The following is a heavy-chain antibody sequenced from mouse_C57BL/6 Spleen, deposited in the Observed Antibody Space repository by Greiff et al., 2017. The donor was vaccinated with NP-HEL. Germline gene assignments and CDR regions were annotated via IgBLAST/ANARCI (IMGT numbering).Heavy chain of an antibody. J-gene: IGHJ1*03. D-gene: IGHD1-1*01. V-gene: IGHV1-64*01. CDR2: IHPNSGST. Sequence: QVQLQQPGAELVKPGASVKLSCKASGYTFTSYWMHWVKQRPGQGLEWIGMIHPNSGSTNYNEKFKSKATLTVDKSSSTAYMQLSSLTSEDSAVYYCARETFNYGSSSPWYFDVWGTGTTVTVSS. CDR1: GYTFTSYW. CDR3: ARETFNYGSSSPWYFDV.